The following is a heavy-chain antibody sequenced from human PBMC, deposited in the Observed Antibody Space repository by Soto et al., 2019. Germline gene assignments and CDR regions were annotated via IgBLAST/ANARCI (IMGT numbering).Heavy chain of an antibody. V-gene: IGHV3-9*01. J-gene: IGHJ6*02. CDR3: ATGGYYGSGSHILHYYGMDV. CDR1: GFSFDDYA. Sequence: GGSLRLSXAASGFSFDDYAMHWVRQAPGKGLEWVSGISWNSGTIGYADSVKGRFTISRDNAKNSLYLQMNSLRAEDTALYYCATGGYYGSGSHILHYYGMDVWGQGTTVTVSS. D-gene: IGHD3-10*01. CDR2: ISWNSGTI.